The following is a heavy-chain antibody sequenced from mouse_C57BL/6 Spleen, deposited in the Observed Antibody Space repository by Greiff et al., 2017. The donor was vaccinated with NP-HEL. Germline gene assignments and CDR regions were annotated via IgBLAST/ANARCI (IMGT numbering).Heavy chain of an antibody. V-gene: IGHV1-18*01. CDR3: ARSGDYDEGFAY. J-gene: IGHJ3*01. CDR1: GYTFTDYN. Sequence: EVQLQQSGPELVKPGASVKIPCKASGYTFTDYNMDWVKQSHGKSLEWIGDINPNNGGTIYNQKFKGKATLTVDKSSSTAYMELRSLTSEDTAVYYCARSGDYDEGFAYWGQGTLVTVSA. CDR2: INPNNGGT. D-gene: IGHD2-4*01.